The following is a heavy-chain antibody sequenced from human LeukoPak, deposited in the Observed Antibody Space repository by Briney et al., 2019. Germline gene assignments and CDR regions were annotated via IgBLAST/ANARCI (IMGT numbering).Heavy chain of an antibody. Sequence: PSETLSLTCTVSGYSISSGYYWGWIRQPPGKGLEWIGSIYYSGSTYYNPSLKSRVTISVDTSKNQFSLKLSSVTAADTAVYYCARDYYGPVDAFDIWGQGTMVTVSS. CDR3: ARDYYGPVDAFDI. J-gene: IGHJ3*02. D-gene: IGHD3-10*01. V-gene: IGHV4-38-2*02. CDR2: IYYSGST. CDR1: GYSISSGYY.